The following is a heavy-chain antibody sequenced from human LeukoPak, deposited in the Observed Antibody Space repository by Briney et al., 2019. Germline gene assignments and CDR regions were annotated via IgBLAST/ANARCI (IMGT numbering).Heavy chain of an antibody. J-gene: IGHJ4*02. Sequence: PGGFLRLSCAASGFTVRSYGMDWERQATGTGLAWVAFIRYDGSNKYYADSVKGRFTISRDNSKNTLYLQMNSLRAEDTAVYYCANPPRDNYDFWSGYHYDYWGQGTLVTVSS. CDR3: ANPPRDNYDFWSGYHYDY. D-gene: IGHD3-3*01. CDR1: GFTVRSYG. V-gene: IGHV3-30*02. CDR2: IRYDGSNK.